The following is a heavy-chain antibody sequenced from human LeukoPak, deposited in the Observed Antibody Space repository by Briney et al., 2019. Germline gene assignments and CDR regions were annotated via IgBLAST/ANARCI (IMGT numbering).Heavy chain of an antibody. D-gene: IGHD2-15*01. J-gene: IGHJ4*02. CDR1: GFAFSSYA. CDR3: AKQLGYCSDGSCYFPY. V-gene: IGHV3-23*01. CDR2: ISNNGGYT. Sequence: GGSLRLSCAASGFAFSSYAMSWVRQAPGKGLEWVSAISNNGGYTYYADSVQGRFTISRDNSKSTLCLQMNSLRAEDTAVYYCAKQLGYCSDGSCYFPYWGQGTLITVSS.